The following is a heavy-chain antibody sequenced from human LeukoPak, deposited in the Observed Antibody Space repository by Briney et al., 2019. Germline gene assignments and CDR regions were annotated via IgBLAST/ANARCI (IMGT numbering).Heavy chain of an antibody. V-gene: IGHV4-34*01. Sequence: NPSETLSLTCAVYGGSFSGYYWSWIRQPPGKGLEWIGEINHSGSTNYNPSLKSRVTISVDKSKNQFSLKLSSVTAADTAVYYCARAVAGPPDYWGQGTLVTVSS. D-gene: IGHD6-19*01. CDR2: INHSGST. J-gene: IGHJ4*02. CDR3: ARAVAGPPDY. CDR1: GGSFSGYY.